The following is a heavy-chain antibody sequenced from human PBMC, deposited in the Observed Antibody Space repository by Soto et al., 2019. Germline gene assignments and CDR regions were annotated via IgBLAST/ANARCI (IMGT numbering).Heavy chain of an antibody. D-gene: IGHD3-10*01. CDR3: ARDRTYYGSGAVGMDV. CDR1: GFTFRSYG. V-gene: IGHV3-33*07. Sequence: GGSLRLSCAASGFTFRSYGMSWVRQTPGKGLEWLAIIQYDGSKEYYADSVKGRFSISRDNSKNTLDLQMNCLRAEDSAVYYFARDRTYYGSGAVGMDVWGRGTTVTVSS. J-gene: IGHJ6*02. CDR2: IQYDGSKE.